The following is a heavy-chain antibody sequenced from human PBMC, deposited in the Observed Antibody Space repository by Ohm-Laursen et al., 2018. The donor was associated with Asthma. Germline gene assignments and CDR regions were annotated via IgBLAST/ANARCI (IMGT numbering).Heavy chain of an antibody. J-gene: IGHJ4*02. CDR3: ARASGYYDFWSGYSGFSFDY. CDR1: GFSYSSYA. CDR2: ISAGGDTT. Sequence: SLRLSCAASGFSYSSYAMTWVRQAPGQGLEWLSCISAGGDTTYYADSVKGRFTISRDNSKNTLYLQMNSLRAADTAVYYCARASGYYDFWSGYSGFSFDYWGQGTLVTVSS. D-gene: IGHD3-3*01. V-gene: IGHV3-23*01.